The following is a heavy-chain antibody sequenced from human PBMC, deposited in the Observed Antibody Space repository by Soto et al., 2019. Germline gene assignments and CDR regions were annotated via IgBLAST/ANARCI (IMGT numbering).Heavy chain of an antibody. CDR3: VRDYFRLGYFDY. D-gene: IGHD3-9*01. J-gene: IGHJ4*02. Sequence: PSETLSLTCTVSGASISSGAYFWSWIRQHPGKGLEWIGHIYFSGATDYNPSLKSRVTISLDTSKTQFSLNLSSVTAADTAVYYCVRDYFRLGYFDYWGQGARVTVSS. CDR2: IYFSGAT. CDR1: GASISSGAYF. V-gene: IGHV4-31*03.